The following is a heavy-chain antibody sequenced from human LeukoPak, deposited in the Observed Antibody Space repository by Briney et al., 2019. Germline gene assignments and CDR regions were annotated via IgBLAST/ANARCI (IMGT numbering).Heavy chain of an antibody. CDR2: FDPEDGET. Sequence: GASVKVSCKASGYTFTGYYMHWVRQAPGKGLEWMGGFDPEDGETIYAQKFQGRVTMTEDTSTDTAYMELSSLRSEDTAVYYCATYTNAYWGQGTLVTVSS. J-gene: IGHJ4*02. CDR3: ATYTNAY. D-gene: IGHD3-16*01. CDR1: GYTFTGYY. V-gene: IGHV1-24*01.